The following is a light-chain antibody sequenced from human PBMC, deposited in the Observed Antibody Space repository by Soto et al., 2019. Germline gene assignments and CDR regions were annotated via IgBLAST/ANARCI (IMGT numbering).Light chain of an antibody. CDR1: SIDVGGYNY. Sequence: QSVLTQPASVSGSPGQSVTISCTATSIDVGGYNYVSWYQQHPGKAPKLMIYEVSNRPSGVSNRFSGSKSGNTASLTISGLQAEDEADYYCSSYTSSSTYVFGTGTKVTVL. CDR2: EVS. V-gene: IGLV2-14*01. CDR3: SSYTSSSTYV. J-gene: IGLJ1*01.